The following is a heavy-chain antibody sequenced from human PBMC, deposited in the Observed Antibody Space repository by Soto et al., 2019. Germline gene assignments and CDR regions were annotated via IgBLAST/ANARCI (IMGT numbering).Heavy chain of an antibody. V-gene: IGHV3-33*08. D-gene: IGHD6-6*01. CDR3: ARGAFYSSSTYYYYGMDV. Sequence: GGSLRLSCAASGFTFSSYGMHWVRQAPGKGLEWVAVIWYDGSNKYYADSVKGRFTISRDNSKNTLYLQMNSLRAEDTAVYYCARGAFYSSSTYYYYGMDVWGQGTTVTVSS. CDR2: IWYDGSNK. CDR1: GFTFSSYG. J-gene: IGHJ6*02.